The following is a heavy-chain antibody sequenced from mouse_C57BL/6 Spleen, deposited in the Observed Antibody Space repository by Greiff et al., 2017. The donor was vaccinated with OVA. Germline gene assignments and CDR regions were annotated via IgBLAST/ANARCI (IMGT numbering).Heavy chain of an antibody. J-gene: IGHJ4*01. D-gene: IGHD3-2*02. Sequence: EVKLVESGGDLVKPGGSLKLSCAASGFTFSSYGMSWVRQTPDKRLEWVATISSGGSYTYYTDSVKGRFTISRDNAKNTLYLQMSSLKSEDTAMYYCARRIDSSGYGAMDYWGQGTSVTVSS. V-gene: IGHV5-6*02. CDR1: GFTFSSYG. CDR2: ISSGGSYT. CDR3: ARRIDSSGYGAMDY.